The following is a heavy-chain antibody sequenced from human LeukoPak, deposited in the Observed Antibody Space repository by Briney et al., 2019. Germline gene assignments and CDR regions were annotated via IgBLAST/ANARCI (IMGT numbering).Heavy chain of an antibody. J-gene: IGHJ5*02. Sequence: GRSLRLSCAASGFTFSTYAIHWVRQAPGKGLEWVAVISDDGSTKYYTDSVKGRFTISRDNSKNMLYLQMNSLRAEDSAVYYCARDLIAVTGTGFWFDPRGQGTLVTVSS. CDR3: ARDLIAVTGTGFWFDP. CDR2: ISDDGSTK. V-gene: IGHV3-30-3*01. D-gene: IGHD6-19*01. CDR1: GFTFSTYA.